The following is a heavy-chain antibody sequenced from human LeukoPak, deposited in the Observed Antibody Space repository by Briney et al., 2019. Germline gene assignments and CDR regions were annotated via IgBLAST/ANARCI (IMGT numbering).Heavy chain of an antibody. J-gene: IGHJ4*02. CDR3: AKIPYQPLLLYFDY. CDR2: ISGSGGST. CDR1: GFTFSSYA. Sequence: GGSLRLSCAASGFTFSSYAMSWVRQAPGKGLEWVSAISGSGGSTYYADSVKGRFTISRDNSKNMLYLQMNSLRAEDTAVYYCAKIPYQPLLLYFDYWGQGTLVTVSS. V-gene: IGHV3-23*01. D-gene: IGHD2-21*02.